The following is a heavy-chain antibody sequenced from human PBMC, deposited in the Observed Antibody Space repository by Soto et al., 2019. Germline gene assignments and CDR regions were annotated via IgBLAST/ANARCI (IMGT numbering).Heavy chain of an antibody. Sequence: QVQLVQSGAEVKKPGSSVKVSCNASGGTFSSYAISWVRQAPGQGLEWMGGIIPIFGTANYAQKFQGRVTITADESTSTAYMELSSLRSEDTAVYYCAREYSSSSKGGMDVWGQGTTVTVSS. CDR3: AREYSSSSKGGMDV. D-gene: IGHD6-6*01. CDR2: IIPIFGTA. CDR1: GGTFSSYA. J-gene: IGHJ6*02. V-gene: IGHV1-69*12.